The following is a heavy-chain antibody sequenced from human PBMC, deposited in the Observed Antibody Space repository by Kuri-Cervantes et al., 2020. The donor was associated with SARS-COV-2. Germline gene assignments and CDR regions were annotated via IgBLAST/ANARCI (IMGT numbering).Heavy chain of an antibody. J-gene: IGHJ4*02. CDR2: ISSSSTI. CDR1: GFTFSSYS. Sequence: GGSLRLSCAASGFTFSSYSMNWVRQAPGKGLEWVSYISSSSTIYYADSVKGRFTISRDNAKNSLYLQMNSLRDEDTAVYYCAREGYYDSSGYFDYWGQGILVTVSS. CDR3: AREGYYDSSGYFDY. V-gene: IGHV3-48*02. D-gene: IGHD3-22*01.